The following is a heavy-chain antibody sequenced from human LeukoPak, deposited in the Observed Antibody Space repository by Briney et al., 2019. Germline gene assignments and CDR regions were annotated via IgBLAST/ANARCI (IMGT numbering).Heavy chain of an antibody. D-gene: IGHD3-3*01. CDR3: ARQAYYDFWSGYYFDY. Sequence: GESLKISCKGSGYSFTSYWIGWVRQMPGKGLEWMGIIYPGDSDTRYSPSFQGLVTISADKSISTAYLQWSSLKASDTAMYYCARQAYYDFWSGYYFDYWGQGTLVTVSS. CDR1: GYSFTSYW. CDR2: IYPGDSDT. J-gene: IGHJ4*02. V-gene: IGHV5-51*01.